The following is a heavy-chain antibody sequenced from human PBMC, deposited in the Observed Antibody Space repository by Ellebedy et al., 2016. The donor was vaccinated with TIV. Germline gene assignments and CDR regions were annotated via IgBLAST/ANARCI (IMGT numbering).Heavy chain of an antibody. V-gene: IGHV3-7*01. J-gene: IGHJ4*02. CDR2: IKRDESEK. D-gene: IGHD3-10*01. CDR3: VRDVFGGFFDY. CDR1: GFSFSNYW. Sequence: GESLKISCAASGFSFSNYWTAWVRQAPGKGLEWVANIKRDESEKYYVDSVKGRFTISRDNAKNLLYLQMNSLGDEDTAMYYCVRDVFGGFFDYWGQGTLVTVSS.